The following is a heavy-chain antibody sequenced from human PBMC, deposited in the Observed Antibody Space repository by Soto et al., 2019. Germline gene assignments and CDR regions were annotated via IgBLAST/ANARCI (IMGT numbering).Heavy chain of an antibody. V-gene: IGHV1-69*02. Sequence: QVQLVQSGAEVKKPGSSVKVSCKASGGTFSSYTISWVRQAPGQGLEWMGRIIPILGIANYAQKFQGRVTITADKSTSTAYMELSSLRSEDTAVYYCAGVITHGAFDYWGQGTLVTVSS. D-gene: IGHD3-10*01. CDR3: AGVITHGAFDY. J-gene: IGHJ4*02. CDR2: IIPILGIA. CDR1: GGTFSSYT.